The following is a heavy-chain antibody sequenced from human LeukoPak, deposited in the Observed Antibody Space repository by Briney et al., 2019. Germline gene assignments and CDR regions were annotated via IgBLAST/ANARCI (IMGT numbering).Heavy chain of an antibody. J-gene: IGHJ6*02. CDR1: GYTFTSYG. D-gene: IGHD6-19*01. CDR3: ARGHGSGWSYYYYGMDV. Sequence: ASVKVSCKVSGYTFTSYGISWVRQAPGQGLEWMGWISAYNGNTNYAQKLQGRVTMTTDTSTSTAYMELRSLRSDDTAVYYCARGHGSGWSYYYYGMDVWGQGTTVTVSS. CDR2: ISAYNGNT. V-gene: IGHV1-18*01.